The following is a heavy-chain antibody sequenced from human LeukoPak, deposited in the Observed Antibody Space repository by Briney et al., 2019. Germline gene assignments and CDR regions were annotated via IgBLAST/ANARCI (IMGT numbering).Heavy chain of an antibody. CDR3: ARGPYGDPTSY. CDR2: IYYSGST. D-gene: IGHD4-17*01. CDR1: GGSISSSSYY. Sequence: PSETLSLTCTVSGGSISSSSYYWGWIRQPPGKGLEWIGSIYYSGSTYYNPSLKSRVTISVDTSKNQFSLKLSSVTAADTAVYYYARGPYGDPTSYWGQGTLVTVSS. V-gene: IGHV4-39*01. J-gene: IGHJ4*02.